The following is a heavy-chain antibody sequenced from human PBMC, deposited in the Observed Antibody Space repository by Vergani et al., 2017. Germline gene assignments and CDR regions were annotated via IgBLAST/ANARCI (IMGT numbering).Heavy chain of an antibody. D-gene: IGHD2-2*02. Sequence: QVQLVESGGGVVQPGRSLRLSCAASGFTFSSYAMHWVRQAPGKGLEWVAVISYDGSNKYYADSVKGRFTISRDNSKNTLYLQMNSLRAEDTAVYYCAKDTGLVPAAIRFDYWGQGTLVTVSS. CDR2: ISYDGSNK. J-gene: IGHJ4*02. V-gene: IGHV3-30-3*01. CDR1: GFTFSSYA. CDR3: AKDTGLVPAAIRFDY.